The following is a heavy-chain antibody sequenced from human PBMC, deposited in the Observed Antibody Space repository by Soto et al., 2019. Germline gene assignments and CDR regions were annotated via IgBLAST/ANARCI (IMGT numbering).Heavy chain of an antibody. CDR3: ARESRSGYLLDY. CDR1: GGSISSGGYY. Sequence: QVQLQESGPGLVKPSQTLSLTCTVSGGSISSGGYYWSWIRQHPGKGLEWIGYIYYSGSTYYNPSLKSRVTISVDTSKNQFALKLSSVTAADTAVYYCARESRSGYLLDYWGQGTLVTVSS. CDR2: IYYSGST. V-gene: IGHV4-31*03. D-gene: IGHD5-12*01. J-gene: IGHJ4*02.